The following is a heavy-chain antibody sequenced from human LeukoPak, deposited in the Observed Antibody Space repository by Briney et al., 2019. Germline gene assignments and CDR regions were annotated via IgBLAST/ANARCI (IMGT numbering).Heavy chain of an antibody. Sequence: ASVKVSCKASGYTFTSYDINWVRQATGQGLEWMGWMNPNSGNTGYAQKFQGRVTMTRNTSISTAYMELRSLRSEDTAVYYCARSSWDFWSRNNMDVWGKGTTVTVSS. CDR2: MNPNSGNT. D-gene: IGHD3-3*01. J-gene: IGHJ6*03. CDR1: GYTFTSYD. CDR3: ARSSWDFWSRNNMDV. V-gene: IGHV1-8*01.